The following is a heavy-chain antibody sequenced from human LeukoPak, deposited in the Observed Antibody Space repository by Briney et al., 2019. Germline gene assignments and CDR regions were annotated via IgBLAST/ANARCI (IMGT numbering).Heavy chain of an antibody. J-gene: IGHJ4*02. CDR3: ARGYYYDSSAGPSEY. Sequence: ASVKVSCKASGYTFSSYYMHWVRQAPGQGLEWMTIINPSGGSTTYAQKFQGRVTMTRDTSTSTVCMELSSLRSEDTAVYYCARGYYYDSSAGPSEYWGQGTLVTVSS. V-gene: IGHV1-46*01. CDR1: GYTFSSYY. CDR2: INPSGGST. D-gene: IGHD3-22*01.